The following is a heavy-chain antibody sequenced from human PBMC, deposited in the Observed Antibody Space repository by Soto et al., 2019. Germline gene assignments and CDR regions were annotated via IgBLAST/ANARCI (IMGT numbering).Heavy chain of an antibody. J-gene: IGHJ5*02. D-gene: IGHD3-3*01. CDR3: ARTTTIFGRGFDP. Sequence: SETLSLTCTVSGGSITSDDYYWSWIRQPPGKGLEWIGYISYSGTTYYNPSLKSRLTISVDTSKTQFSLNLRSVTAADTAVYYCARTTTIFGRGFDPWGQGALVTVSS. CDR2: ISYSGTT. V-gene: IGHV4-30-4*01. CDR1: GGSITSDDYY.